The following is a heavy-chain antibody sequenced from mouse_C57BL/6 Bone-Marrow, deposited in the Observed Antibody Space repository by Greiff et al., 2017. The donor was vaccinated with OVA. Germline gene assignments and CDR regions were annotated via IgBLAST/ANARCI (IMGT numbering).Heavy chain of an antibody. CDR1: GYTFTSYW. D-gene: IGHD1-3*01. Sequence: VQLQQPGAELVMPGASVKLSCKASGYTFTSYWMHWVKQRPGQGLEWIGEIDPSDSYTNYNHKFKGKSTLTVDKSSSTAYMQLSSLTSEDSAVYYCAKVGRGYFDYWGQGTTLTVSS. J-gene: IGHJ2*01. V-gene: IGHV1-69*01. CDR3: AKVGRGYFDY. CDR2: IDPSDSYT.